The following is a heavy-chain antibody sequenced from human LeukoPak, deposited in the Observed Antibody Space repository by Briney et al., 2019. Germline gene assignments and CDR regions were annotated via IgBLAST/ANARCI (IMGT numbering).Heavy chain of an antibody. CDR1: GGSISSYY. J-gene: IGHJ4*02. D-gene: IGHD5-18*01. CDR2: IYYSGST. CDR3: ARQIAGYSYGYYFDY. V-gene: IGHV4-59*08. Sequence: SETLSLTCTVSGGSISSYYGSWIRPPPEKGVEWIGYIYYSGSTNYNPSLKSRVTISVDTSKNQLSLKLSSVTAADTAVYYCARQIAGYSYGYYFDYWGQGTLVTVSS.